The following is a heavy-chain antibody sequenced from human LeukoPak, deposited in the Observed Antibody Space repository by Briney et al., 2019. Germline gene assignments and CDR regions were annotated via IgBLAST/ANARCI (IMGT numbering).Heavy chain of an antibody. CDR1: GFTFSSYA. J-gene: IGHJ3*02. D-gene: IGHD6-13*01. Sequence: TGGSLRLSCAASGFTFSSYAMSWVRQAPGKGLEWVSAISGSGGSTYYADSVKGRFTISRDNSKHTLDVQMNSRRAEDPSVYYCAKDEHSSSWYTSAFDIWGQGTMVTVSS. CDR2: ISGSGGST. CDR3: AKDEHSSSWYTSAFDI. V-gene: IGHV3-23*01.